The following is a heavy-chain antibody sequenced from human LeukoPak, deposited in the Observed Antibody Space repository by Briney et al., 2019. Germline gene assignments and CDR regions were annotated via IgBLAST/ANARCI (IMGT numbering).Heavy chain of an antibody. J-gene: IGHJ4*02. CDR3: ARLTSGHFDY. D-gene: IGHD3-10*01. CDR1: GGSISRSSYY. Sequence: PSETLSLTCTVSGGSISRSSYYWGWIRQPPGKGLEWIATIYYSGSTYYNPSLKSRVTISADTSKNQFSLKLSSVTAADTAVYYCARLTSGHFDYWGQGTAVTVSS. CDR2: IYYSGST. V-gene: IGHV4-39*01.